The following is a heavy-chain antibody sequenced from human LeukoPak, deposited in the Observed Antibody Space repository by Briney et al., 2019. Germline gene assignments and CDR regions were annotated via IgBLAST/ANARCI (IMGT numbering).Heavy chain of an antibody. Sequence: GASVKVSCKAAGYTFTGYYMHWVRQAPGQGLEGMGWINPNSGGTNYAQKFQGRVTMTRDTSISTAYMELSRLRSDDTAVYYCAREDKIACPFPWGQGTLVTVSS. V-gene: IGHV1-2*02. D-gene: IGHD2-15*01. J-gene: IGHJ5*02. CDR1: GYTFTGYY. CDR2: INPNSGGT. CDR3: AREDKIACPFP.